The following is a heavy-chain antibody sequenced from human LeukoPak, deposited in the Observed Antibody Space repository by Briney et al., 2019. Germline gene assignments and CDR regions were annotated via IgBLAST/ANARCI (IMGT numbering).Heavy chain of an antibody. CDR3: ARVLEFYYYDTPRFDP. CDR1: GGTFSSYA. Sequence: ASVKVSCKASGGTFSSYAISWVRQASGQGLEWMGRIIPILGIANYAQKFQGRVTITADKSTSTAYMELSSLRSEDTAVYYCARVLEFYYYDTPRFDPWGQGTLVTVSS. V-gene: IGHV1-69*04. J-gene: IGHJ5*02. CDR2: IIPILGIA. D-gene: IGHD3-22*01.